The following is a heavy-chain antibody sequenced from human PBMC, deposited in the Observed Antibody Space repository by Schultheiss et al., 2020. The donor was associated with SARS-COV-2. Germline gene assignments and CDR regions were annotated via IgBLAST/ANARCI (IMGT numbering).Heavy chain of an antibody. D-gene: IGHD6-13*01. Sequence: SETLSLTCTVSDNSISTGYYWSWIRQPPGKGLEWIGEVNHSGNTNYNPSLKSRVTISVDTSKHQFSLKLSSVTAADTAVYYCARGRAGDSSIRSPVMDVWGQGTTVTVSS. J-gene: IGHJ6*02. CDR3: ARGRAGDSSIRSPVMDV. CDR1: DNSISTGYY. CDR2: VNHSGNT. V-gene: IGHV4-34*01.